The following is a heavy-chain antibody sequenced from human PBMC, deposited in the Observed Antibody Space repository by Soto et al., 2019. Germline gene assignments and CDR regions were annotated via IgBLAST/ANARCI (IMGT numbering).Heavy chain of an antibody. V-gene: IGHV4-31*03. CDR2: IYYSGST. CDR3: ARVTLSHGAFDI. Sequence: SETLSLTCTVSGGSISSGGYYWSWIRQHPGKGLEWIGYIYYSGSTYYNPSLKSRVTISVDTSKNQFSLKLSSVTAADTAVYYCARVTLSHGAFDIWGQGTMVTVSS. J-gene: IGHJ3*02. CDR1: GGSISSGGYY.